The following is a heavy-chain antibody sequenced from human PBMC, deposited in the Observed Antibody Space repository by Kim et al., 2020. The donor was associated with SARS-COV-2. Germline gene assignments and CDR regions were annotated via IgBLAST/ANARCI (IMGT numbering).Heavy chain of an antibody. CDR2: IYYSGST. CDR3: ARVRPGYCSSTSFNGLYYYYGMDV. D-gene: IGHD2-2*01. CDR1: GGSISSYY. Sequence: SETLSLTCTVSGGSISSYYWSWIRQPPGKGLEWIGYIYYSGSTNYNPSLKSRVTISVDTSKNQFSLKLSSVTAADTAVYYCARVRPGYCSSTSFNGLYYYYGMDVWGQGTTVTVSS. J-gene: IGHJ6*02. V-gene: IGHV4-59*13.